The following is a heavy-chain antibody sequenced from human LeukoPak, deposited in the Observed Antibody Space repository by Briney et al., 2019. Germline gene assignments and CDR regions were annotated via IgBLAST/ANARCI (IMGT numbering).Heavy chain of an antibody. CDR2: IYSGGST. V-gene: IGHV3-66*01. CDR1: GFTVSSNY. Sequence: GGSLRLSCAASGFTVSSNYMSWVRQAPGKGLEWVSVIYSGGSTYYADSVKGRFTISRDNSKNTLYLQMNSLRAEDTAVYYCARGYCSSTSCYRLYYYYYMDVWGKGTTVTISS. D-gene: IGHD2-2*01. J-gene: IGHJ6*03. CDR3: ARGYCSSTSCYRLYYYYYMDV.